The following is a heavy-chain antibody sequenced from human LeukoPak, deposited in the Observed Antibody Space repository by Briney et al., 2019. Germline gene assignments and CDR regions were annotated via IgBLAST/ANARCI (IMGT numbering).Heavy chain of an antibody. CDR2: INSYNGNT. V-gene: IGHV1-18*01. Sequence: ASVKVSCKASGYTFNSYGISWVPQAPGQGLNWMGWINSYNGNTNYAQKSQGRVTMTTDTSTSTAYMELRSLSSDDTAMYYCARDEFLGGQGSDYWGQGTLVTVSS. D-gene: IGHD4-23*01. CDR1: GYTFNSYG. J-gene: IGHJ4*02. CDR3: ARDEFLGGQGSDY.